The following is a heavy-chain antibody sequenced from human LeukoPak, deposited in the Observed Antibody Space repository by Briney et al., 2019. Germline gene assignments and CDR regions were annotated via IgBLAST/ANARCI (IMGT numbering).Heavy chain of an antibody. CDR1: GFTFSSYA. CDR3: AALYYDSSGFYY. CDR2: ISGSAGSR. Sequence: GGSLRLSCAASGFTFSSYAMSWVRQAPGKGLEWVSAISGSAGSRYYADSVKGRFTISRDNSKNTLHLRMNSLRAEDTAVYYCAALYYDSSGFYYGAQGTLVTVSS. J-gene: IGHJ4*02. D-gene: IGHD3-22*01. V-gene: IGHV3-23*01.